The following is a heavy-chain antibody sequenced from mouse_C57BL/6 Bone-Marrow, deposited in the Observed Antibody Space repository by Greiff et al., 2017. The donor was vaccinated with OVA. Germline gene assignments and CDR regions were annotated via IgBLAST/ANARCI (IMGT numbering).Heavy chain of an antibody. Sequence: VQLQQPGAELVKPGASVKLSCKASGYTFTSYWMQWVKQRPGQGLEWIGEIDPSDSYTNYNQKFKGKATMTVDTSSSTAYMQRSSLTSEDSAVYYCARLLRSGVWGTGTTVTVSS. J-gene: IGHJ1*03. CDR1: GYTFTSYW. V-gene: IGHV1-50*01. D-gene: IGHD1-1*01. CDR3: ARLLRSGV. CDR2: IDPSDSYT.